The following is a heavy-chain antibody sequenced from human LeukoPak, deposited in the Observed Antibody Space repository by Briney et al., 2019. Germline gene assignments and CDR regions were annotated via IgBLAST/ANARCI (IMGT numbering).Heavy chain of an antibody. CDR3: ARTFHGFDPTFDS. V-gene: IGHV3-23*01. CDR1: GVTFSSYA. Sequence: PGGSLRLSCAASGVTFSSYAMSWVRQAPGKGLEWVSTISADGDGPHYADSVKGRFTISRTNSKNTLFLQMNSLRDGDTAVYFCARTFHGFDPTFDSWGQGTLVTVSS. CDR2: ISADGDGP. J-gene: IGHJ4*02. D-gene: IGHD2/OR15-2a*01.